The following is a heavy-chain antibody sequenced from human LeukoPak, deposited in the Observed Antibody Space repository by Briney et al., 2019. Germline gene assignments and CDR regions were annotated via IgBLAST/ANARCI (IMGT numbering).Heavy chain of an antibody. Sequence: SETLSLTCTVSGGSISSGGYYWSWIRQHPGEGLEWIGYVYYSGSTYYNPSLKSRVTISVDTSKNQFSLKLSSVTAADTAVYYCARGGYYDRSGYYDAFDIWGQGTMVTVSS. D-gene: IGHD3-22*01. CDR3: ARGGYYDRSGYYDAFDI. J-gene: IGHJ3*02. V-gene: IGHV4-31*03. CDR1: GGSISSGGYY. CDR2: VYYSGST.